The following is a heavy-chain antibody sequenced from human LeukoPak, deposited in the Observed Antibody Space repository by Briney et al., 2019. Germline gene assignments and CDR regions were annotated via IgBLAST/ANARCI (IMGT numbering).Heavy chain of an antibody. CDR1: GFTFSSYW. D-gene: IGHD6-19*01. J-gene: IGHJ4*02. CDR3: ARSDPRGWQPY. V-gene: IGHV3-7*01. Sequence: PGGSLRLSCAASGFTFSSYWMSWVRQPPGKGLEWVANIKQDGSEKYYVDSVKGRITISRDNAKNSLYLQMNSLRAEDTAVYYCARSDPRGWQPYWGQGTLVTVSS. CDR2: IKQDGSEK.